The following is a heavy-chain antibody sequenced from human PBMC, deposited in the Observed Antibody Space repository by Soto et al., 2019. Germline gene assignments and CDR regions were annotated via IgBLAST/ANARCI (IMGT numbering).Heavy chain of an antibody. CDR1: GDSINSHS. D-gene: IGHD6-6*01. V-gene: IGHV4-59*11. Sequence: PSETLSLTCNVSGDSINSHSWTWIRQPPGKGLEWIGFVYSSGSTSYNPSLKNRVTLSVDTSKNQFSLRLSSVTAADTAVYYCARVAGSSRGYFDDWGQGTLVTVSS. J-gene: IGHJ4*02. CDR3: ARVAGSSRGYFDD. CDR2: VYSSGST.